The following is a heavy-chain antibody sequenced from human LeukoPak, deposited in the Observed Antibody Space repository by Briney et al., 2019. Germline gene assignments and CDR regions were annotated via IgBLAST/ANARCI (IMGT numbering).Heavy chain of an antibody. CDR2: IIPIFGTA. CDR3: AICVAFDAFDI. V-gene: IGHV1-69*05. Sequence: GASVKVSCKASGGTFSSYAISWVRRAPGQGLEWMGGIIPIFGTANYAQKLQGRVTITTDESTSTAYMELSSLRSEDTAVYYCAICVAFDAFDIWGQGTMVTVSS. CDR1: GGTFSSYA. D-gene: IGHD2-21*01. J-gene: IGHJ3*02.